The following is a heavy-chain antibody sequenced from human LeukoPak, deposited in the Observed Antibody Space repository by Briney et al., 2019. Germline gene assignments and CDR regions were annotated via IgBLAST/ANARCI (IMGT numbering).Heavy chain of an antibody. Sequence: PGGSLRLSCAASGFTFSDYEMNWVRQAPGKGLQWVSYISSSGSTIYYADSVKGRFTISRDNSKNTLYLQINSLRAEDTAVYYCARSPYCSGGSCYSEDRYFDYWGQGTLVTVSS. D-gene: IGHD2-15*01. J-gene: IGHJ4*02. CDR1: GFTFSDYE. CDR3: ARSPYCSGGSCYSEDRYFDY. V-gene: IGHV3-48*03. CDR2: ISSSGSTI.